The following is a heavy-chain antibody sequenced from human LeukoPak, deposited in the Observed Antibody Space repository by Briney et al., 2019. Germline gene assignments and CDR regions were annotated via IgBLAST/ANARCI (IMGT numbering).Heavy chain of an antibody. CDR2: ISPGGSP. V-gene: IGHV3-23*01. CDR1: GFTSSSNA. CDR3: VKRELFIVATT. J-gene: IGHJ5*02. Sequence: GASLRLSCAASGFTSSSNAMGWVRQAPGKGLEWVSAISPGGSPYYADSVKGRFTISRDNSKNTLYLQMNSLRAEDTAVYYCVKRELFIVATTWGQGTLVTVSS. D-gene: IGHD5-12*01.